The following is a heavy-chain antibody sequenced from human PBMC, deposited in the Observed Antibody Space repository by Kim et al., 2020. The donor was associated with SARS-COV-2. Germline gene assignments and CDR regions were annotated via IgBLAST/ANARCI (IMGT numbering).Heavy chain of an antibody. D-gene: IGHD5-12*01. CDR2: INHSGST. J-gene: IGHJ4*02. CDR3: ARGTYSGYASFDY. V-gene: IGHV4-34*01. CDR1: GGSFSGYY. Sequence: SETLSLTCAVYGGSFSGYYWSWIRQPPGKGLEWVGEINHSGSTNYNPSLKSRVTISVDTSKNQFSLKLSSVTDAGAAVYYCARGTYSGYASFDYWGQGTLVTVSS.